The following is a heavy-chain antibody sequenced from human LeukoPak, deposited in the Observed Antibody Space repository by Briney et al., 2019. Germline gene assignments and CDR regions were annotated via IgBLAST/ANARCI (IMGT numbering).Heavy chain of an antibody. V-gene: IGHV3-21*01. CDR1: GFTFSSYS. J-gene: IGHJ4*02. CDR2: ISSSSSYI. CDR3: ARGGSLVYYDSTNTDY. D-gene: IGHD3-22*01. Sequence: GGSLRLSCAASGFTFSSYSMNWVCQAPGKGLEWVSSISSSSSYIYYADSVKGRFTISRDNAKNSLYLQMNSLRAEHTAVYYCARGGSLVYYDSTNTDYWGQGTLVTVSS.